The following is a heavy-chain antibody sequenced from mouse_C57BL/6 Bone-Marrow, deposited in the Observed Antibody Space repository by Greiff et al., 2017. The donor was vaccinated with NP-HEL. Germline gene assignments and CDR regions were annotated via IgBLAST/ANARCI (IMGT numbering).Heavy chain of an antibody. CDR1: GFTFSDYG. J-gene: IGHJ4*01. V-gene: IGHV5-17*01. CDR3: ARRYGNFYAMDY. Sequence: EVQLVESGGGLVKPGGSLKLSCAASGFTFSDYGMHWVRQTPEKGLEWVAYISSGSSTIYYADTVKGRFTISRDNAKNTLFLQRISLRAEDTAMYDCARRYGNFYAMDYWGQGTAVTVSS. D-gene: IGHD2-1*01. CDR2: ISSGSSTI.